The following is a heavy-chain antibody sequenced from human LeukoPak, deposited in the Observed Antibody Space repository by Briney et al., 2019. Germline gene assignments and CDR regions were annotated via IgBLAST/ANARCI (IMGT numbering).Heavy chain of an antibody. J-gene: IGHJ4*02. D-gene: IGHD6-19*01. CDR1: GFTFNNYA. CDR3: AKDRDTTSARAGSAFDY. Sequence: GGSLRLSCVASGFTFNNYAMSWVRQTPRKGLEWVSILSGGSSVTYHADSVKGRFTISRDNSKNTLYLQMSGLRDEDTAVYYCAKDRDTTSARAGSAFDYWGQGTLVTVSS. V-gene: IGHV3-23*01. CDR2: LSGGSSVT.